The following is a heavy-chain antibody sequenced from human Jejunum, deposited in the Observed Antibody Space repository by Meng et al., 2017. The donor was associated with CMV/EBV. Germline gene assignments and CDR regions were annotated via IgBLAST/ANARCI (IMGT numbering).Heavy chain of an antibody. CDR1: GYTFTTYA. CDR3: ARTGCSSSSCYDY. J-gene: IGHJ4*02. CDR2: INAGNGNT. V-gene: IGHV1-3*01. D-gene: IGHD2-2*01. Sequence: QGQLVQSGAEVEKPGASVRVACKTSGYTFTTYAMHWVRQAPGQRLEWMGWINAGNGNTKYSEKFQSRVTITRDTAASTAYMELSSLRSEDTAVYYCARTGCSSSSCYDYWGQGTLVTVSS.